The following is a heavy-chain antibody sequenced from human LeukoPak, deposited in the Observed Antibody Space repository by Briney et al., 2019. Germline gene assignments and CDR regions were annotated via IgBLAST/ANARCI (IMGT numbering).Heavy chain of an antibody. V-gene: IGHV6-1*01. Sequence: SQTLSLTFAISGDSVSINSAAWNWIRQSPSRGLEWLGSTYYRSKWYNDYAVSVKSRITINPDTSKNQFSLQLNSVTPEDTAVYYCARDSHCSSTSCYFVPYYYYYGMDVWGKGTTVTVSS. J-gene: IGHJ6*04. CDR1: GDSVSINSAA. CDR3: ARDSHCSSTSCYFVPYYYYYGMDV. CDR2: TYYRSKWYN. D-gene: IGHD2-2*01.